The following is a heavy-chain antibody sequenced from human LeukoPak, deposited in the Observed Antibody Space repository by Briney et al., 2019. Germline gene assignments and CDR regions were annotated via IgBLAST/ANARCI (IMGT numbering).Heavy chain of an antibody. D-gene: IGHD2-2*01. CDR1: GGTFSSYA. CDR3: ARGRRYCSSTSCYRDFDY. Sequence: ASVKVSCKASGGTFSSYAISWVRQAPGQGLEWMGGIIPIFTTPNYAQKFQARVTITADESTSTAYMELSSLRSEDTAVYYCARGRRYCSSTSCYRDFDYWGQGTLVTVSS. CDR2: IIPIFTTP. V-gene: IGHV1-69*13. J-gene: IGHJ4*02.